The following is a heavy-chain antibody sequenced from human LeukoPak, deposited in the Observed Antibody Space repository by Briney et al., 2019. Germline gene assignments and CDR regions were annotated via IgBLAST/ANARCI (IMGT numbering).Heavy chain of an antibody. CDR3: ARDRSVGSGYDSAPFDY. CDR1: GFTFSTYA. D-gene: IGHD5-12*01. CDR2: ISGIGGST. V-gene: IGHV3-23*01. J-gene: IGHJ4*02. Sequence: GGTLRLSCAASGFTFSTYAMSSVRHAPRKGLEWVSGISGIGGSTFYADSVKGRFTLSRDNSKNTLYLQMNSLRAEDTAVYYCARDRSVGSGYDSAPFDYWGQGTLVTVSS.